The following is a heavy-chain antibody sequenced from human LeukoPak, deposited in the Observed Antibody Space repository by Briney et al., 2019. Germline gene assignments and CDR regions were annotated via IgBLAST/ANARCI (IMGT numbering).Heavy chain of an antibody. CDR1: GYTFTGYY. D-gene: IGHD6-19*01. CDR2: INPNSGGT. Sequence: ASVKVSCKASGYTFTGYYMHWVRQAPGQGLEWMGWINPNSGGTNYAQKLQGRVTMTRDTSISTAYMELSRLRSDDTAVYYCARPYSSGWYVLDYWGQGTLVTVSS. V-gene: IGHV1-2*02. J-gene: IGHJ4*02. CDR3: ARPYSSGWYVLDY.